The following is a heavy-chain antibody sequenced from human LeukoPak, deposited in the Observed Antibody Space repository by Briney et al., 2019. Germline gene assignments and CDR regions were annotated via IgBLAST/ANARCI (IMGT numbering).Heavy chain of an antibody. CDR1: GFTFSSYW. J-gene: IGHJ4*02. CDR2: IKQDGSEK. Sequence: GSLRLSCAASGFTFSSYWMSWVRQAPGKGLEWAANIKQDGSEKYYVDSVKGRFTISRDNAKNSLYLQMNSLRAEDTAVYYCAREYDYGDFFDYWGQGTLVTVSS. D-gene: IGHD4-17*01. CDR3: AREYDYGDFFDY. V-gene: IGHV3-7*01.